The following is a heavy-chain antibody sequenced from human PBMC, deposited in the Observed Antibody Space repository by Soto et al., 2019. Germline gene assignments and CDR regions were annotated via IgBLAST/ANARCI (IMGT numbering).Heavy chain of an antibody. CDR3: ARETVTTPTLYYYYYGMDV. CDR1: GFTFSSYS. Sequence: GGSLGLSRAASGFTFSSYSVNWVRQAPGKGLEWVSSISSSSSYIYYADSVKGRFTISRDNAKNSLYLQMNSLRAEDTAVYYCARETVTTPTLYYYYYGMDVWGQGTTVTVSS. CDR2: ISSSSSYI. V-gene: IGHV3-21*01. J-gene: IGHJ6*02. D-gene: IGHD4-17*01.